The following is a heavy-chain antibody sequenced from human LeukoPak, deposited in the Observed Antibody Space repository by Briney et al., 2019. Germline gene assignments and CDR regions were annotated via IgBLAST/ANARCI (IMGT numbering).Heavy chain of an antibody. V-gene: IGHV1-69*05. D-gene: IGHD5-18*01. CDR3: ARERYGYSYGPIDY. CDR2: TIPIFGTA. CDR1: GGTFSSYA. J-gene: IGHJ4*02. Sequence: ASVKVSCKASGGTFSSYAISWVRQAPGQGLEWMGRTIPIFGTANYAQKFQGRVTITTDESTSTAYMELSSLRSEDTAVYYCARERYGYSYGPIDYWGQGTLVTVSS.